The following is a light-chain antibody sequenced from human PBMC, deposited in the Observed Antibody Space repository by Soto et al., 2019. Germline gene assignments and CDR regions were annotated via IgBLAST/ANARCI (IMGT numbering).Light chain of an antibody. J-gene: IGKJ3*01. Sequence: EIVLTQSPGTLSLSPGEGATLSCRASQSVSSTYLAWYQQRPGQAPRLLIYGASSRANGIPDRFSGSGSGTDFTLTISSLEPEDFAVYYYQQYGSSRYTFGLGTKVDI. CDR1: QSVSSTY. CDR2: GAS. CDR3: QQYGSSRYT. V-gene: IGKV3-20*01.